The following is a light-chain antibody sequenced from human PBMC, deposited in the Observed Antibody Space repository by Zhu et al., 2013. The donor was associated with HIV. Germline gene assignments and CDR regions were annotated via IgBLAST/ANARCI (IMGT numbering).Light chain of an antibody. CDR1: QSTRSY. J-gene: IGKJ4*01. Sequence: DIQMTQSPSSLAASVGDRVTITCRASQSTRSYLNWYQQKPGKAPKLLIYGASSLQSGVPSRFSGSGTGTDFNLTISRLQPEDSATYYCQQSYSTPLTFGGGTKVEIK. V-gene: IGKV1-39*01. CDR2: GAS. CDR3: QQSYSTPLT.